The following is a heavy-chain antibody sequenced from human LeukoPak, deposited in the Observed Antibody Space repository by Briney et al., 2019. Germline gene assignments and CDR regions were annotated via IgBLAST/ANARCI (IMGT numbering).Heavy chain of an antibody. V-gene: IGHV1-2*02. CDR1: VYTFIGYY. D-gene: IGHD1-26*01. CDR2: IKPNSGGT. CDR3: ARDEGGYGGTYYGYFDY. J-gene: IGHJ4*02. Sequence: AAVKVSCKASVYTFIGYYIHWVRQAPGQGLGWMGWIKPNSGGTNYAQKFQGRVTMTRDTSIRTAHMELSGLRSDDTAVHYCARDEGGYGGTYYGYFDYWGQGTLVTVSS.